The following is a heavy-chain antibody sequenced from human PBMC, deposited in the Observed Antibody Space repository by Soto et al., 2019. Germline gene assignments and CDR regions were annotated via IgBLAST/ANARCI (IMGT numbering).Heavy chain of an antibody. CDR2: ISSDGSSK. D-gene: IGHD6-19*01. CDR1: GFTFSSYA. Sequence: GGSLRLSCAASGFTFSSYAMSWVRQAPGKGLEWVAVISSDGSSKYYADSVKGRFTISRDNSRNTLYLQMNSLRAEATADNYCAREYSSGWLYGMDVWGQGTTVTVSS. J-gene: IGHJ6*02. V-gene: IGHV3-30-3*01. CDR3: AREYSSGWLYGMDV.